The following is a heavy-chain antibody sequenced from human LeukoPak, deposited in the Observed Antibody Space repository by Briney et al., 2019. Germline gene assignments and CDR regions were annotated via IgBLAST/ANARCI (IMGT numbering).Heavy chain of an antibody. CDR3: ATIFRRFPPAVSFDY. V-gene: IGHV1-24*01. J-gene: IGHJ4*02. Sequence: RRASVKVSCKVSGYTLTELSMHWVRPAPGKGLEWMGGFDPEDGETIYAQKFQGRVTMTEDTSTDTAYMELSSLRSEDTAVYYCATIFRRFPPAVSFDYWGQGTLVTVSS. D-gene: IGHD2-2*01. CDR2: FDPEDGET. CDR1: GYTLTELS.